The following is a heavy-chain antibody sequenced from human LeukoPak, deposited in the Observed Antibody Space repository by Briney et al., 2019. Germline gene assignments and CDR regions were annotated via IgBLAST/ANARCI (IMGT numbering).Heavy chain of an antibody. V-gene: IGHV1-2*02. Sequence: ASVKVSCKASGYTFTGYYMHWVRQAPGQGLEWMGWINPNSGGTNYAQKFQGRVTMTRDTSISTAYMELSRLRSDDTPVYYCARDQWGDHIVVVPAAISPSRAMDVWGKGTTATVSS. D-gene: IGHD2-2*02. CDR1: GYTFTGYY. CDR3: ARDQWGDHIVVVPAAISPSRAMDV. CDR2: INPNSGGT. J-gene: IGHJ6*04.